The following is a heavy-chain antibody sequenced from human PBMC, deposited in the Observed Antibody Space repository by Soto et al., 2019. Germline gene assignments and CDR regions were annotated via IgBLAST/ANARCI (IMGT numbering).Heavy chain of an antibody. CDR3: ARPSIVGALSDWSFDL. D-gene: IGHD1-26*01. V-gene: IGHV4-39*01. Sequence: QLQLQESGPGLVKPSETLSLTCTVTGGSIISSSYYWAWIRQPPGKGLEWIGSMHYSGNSYYNPSLKSRVTISVATSENQFSLKLSSVTAADTAVYYCARPSIVGALSDWSFDLWGRGTLVTVSS. CDR2: MHYSGNS. J-gene: IGHJ2*01. CDR1: GGSIISSSYY.